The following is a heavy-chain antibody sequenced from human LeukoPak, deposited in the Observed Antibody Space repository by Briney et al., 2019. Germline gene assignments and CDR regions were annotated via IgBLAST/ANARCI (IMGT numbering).Heavy chain of an antibody. CDR1: GGSISSGGYS. CDR2: IYHSGST. Sequence: SETLSLTCAVSGGSISSGGYSWSWIRQPPGKGLEWIGYIYHSGSTYYNPSLKSRVTISVDTSKNQFSLKLSSVTAADTAVYYCAREGGDGSGSFDYWGQGTLVTVSS. CDR3: AREGGDGSGSFDY. D-gene: IGHD3-10*01. J-gene: IGHJ4*02. V-gene: IGHV4-30-2*01.